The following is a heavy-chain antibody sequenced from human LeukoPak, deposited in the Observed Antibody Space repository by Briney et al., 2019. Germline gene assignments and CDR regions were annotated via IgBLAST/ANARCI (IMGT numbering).Heavy chain of an antibody. J-gene: IGHJ5*02. Sequence: ASVKVSCKTSGYPFTTYEINGVRQAAGQGLEWMGWVHPNSGNTAYAQKFQGRVTMTRNTSISTAYMELSSLRSDDTAVYFCARGPRNDPWGQGTLVTVSS. V-gene: IGHV1-8*01. D-gene: IGHD1-14*01. CDR1: GYPFTTYE. CDR2: VHPNSGNT. CDR3: ARGPRNDP.